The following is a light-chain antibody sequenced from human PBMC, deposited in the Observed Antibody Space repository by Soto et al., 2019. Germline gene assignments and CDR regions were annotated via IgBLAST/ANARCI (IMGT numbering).Light chain of an antibody. J-gene: IGKJ4*01. V-gene: IGKV3-20*01. CDR1: QSVSSGN. CDR2: GAT. CDR3: QYYGSSPT. Sequence: EIVLTQSPGTLSLSPGERAALSCRASQSVSSGNLAWYQQKPGQAPRLLIFGATGRATGIPDRFSGSESGTDFTLTISSLEPEDFAVYYCQYYGSSPTFGGGTKLEIK.